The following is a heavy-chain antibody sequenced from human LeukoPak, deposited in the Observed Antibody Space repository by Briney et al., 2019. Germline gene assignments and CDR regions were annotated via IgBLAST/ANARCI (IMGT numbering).Heavy chain of an antibody. D-gene: IGHD5-18*01. Sequence: PGGSLRLSCAASGFTFSSYGMHWVRQAPGKGLEWVAVIWHDGSNKYYADSVKGRFTISRDNSKNTLYLQMNSLRAEDTAVYYCARDHANVDTAMVPYHYGMDVWGQGTTVTVSS. CDR3: ARDHANVDTAMVPYHYGMDV. V-gene: IGHV3-33*08. J-gene: IGHJ6*02. CDR1: GFTFSSYG. CDR2: IWHDGSNK.